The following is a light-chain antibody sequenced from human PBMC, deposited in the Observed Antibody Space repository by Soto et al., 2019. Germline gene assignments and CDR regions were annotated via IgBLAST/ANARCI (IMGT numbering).Light chain of an antibody. CDR2: TGS. CDR3: QQTLSFPPT. Sequence: XXASVXXRVXXTCRASQAIDSCLAWYQQKPGEAPKLLIFTGSLLHSGVPPRFSGSGSGTDFTLTISSLQPEDFATYYCQQTLSFPPTFGQGTKV. CDR1: QAIDSC. V-gene: IGKV1-12*01. J-gene: IGKJ1*01.